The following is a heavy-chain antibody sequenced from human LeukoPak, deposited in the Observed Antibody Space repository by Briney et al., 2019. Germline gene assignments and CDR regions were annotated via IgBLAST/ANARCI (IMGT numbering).Heavy chain of an antibody. CDR3: ARESLRFLESDV. D-gene: IGHD3-3*01. Sequence: PLETLSLTCTVSGGSISSYYCSWIRQPAGKGLEWIGRIYTSGSTNYNPSLKSRVTMSVDTSKNQFSLKLSSVTAADTAVYYCARESLRFLESDVWGKGTTVTVSS. CDR1: GGSISSYY. J-gene: IGHJ6*04. V-gene: IGHV4-4*07. CDR2: IYTSGST.